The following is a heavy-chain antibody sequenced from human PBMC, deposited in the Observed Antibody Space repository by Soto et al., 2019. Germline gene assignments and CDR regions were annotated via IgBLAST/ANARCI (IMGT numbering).Heavy chain of an antibody. CDR2: IHHSEST. Sequence: SETLSLTCAISVGSISSNNWWTWVRQSPGKGLEWIGEIHHSESTNYNPSLNSRVTISVDKSKNQFSLKLTSVTAADTADYYCARTSYYDSTGYYNMDVWGQGTTVT. CDR3: ARTSYYDSTGYYNMDV. CDR1: VGSISSNNW. V-gene: IGHV4-4*02. D-gene: IGHD3-22*01. J-gene: IGHJ6*02.